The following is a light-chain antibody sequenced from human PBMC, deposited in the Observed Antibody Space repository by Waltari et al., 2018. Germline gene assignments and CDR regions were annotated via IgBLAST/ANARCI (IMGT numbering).Light chain of an antibody. CDR1: DLASKR. J-gene: IGLJ2*01. CDR2: YES. Sequence: SYVLTQPPSVSVAPGMTARLTCEGSDLASKRFHRYQQRPGQAPVLVMYYESDRPSGVPERFSGSNSGNTATLTITRVEAGDEADYYCQVWHTGTNHVVFGGGTKLTVL. V-gene: IGLV3-21*04. CDR3: QVWHTGTNHVV.